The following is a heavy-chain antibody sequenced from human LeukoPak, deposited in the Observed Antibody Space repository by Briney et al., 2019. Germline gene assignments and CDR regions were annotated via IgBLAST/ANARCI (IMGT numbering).Heavy chain of an antibody. CDR2: ISGSGGST. V-gene: IGHV3-23*01. J-gene: IGHJ4*02. Sequence: GGSLRLSCAASGFTFSSYAMSWVRQAPGKGLEWVSAISGSGGSTYYADSVKGRFTISRDNSKTTLYLQMNSLRAEDTAVYYCAKGRYYNILTGYYVRRGLDYWGQGTLVTVSS. CDR3: AKGRYYNILTGYYVRRGLDY. D-gene: IGHD3-9*01. CDR1: GFTFSSYA.